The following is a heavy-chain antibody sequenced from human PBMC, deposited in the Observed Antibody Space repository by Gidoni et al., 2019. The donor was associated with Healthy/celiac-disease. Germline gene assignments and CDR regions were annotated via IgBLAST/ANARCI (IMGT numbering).Heavy chain of an antibody. CDR1: GGSFSGYY. Sequence: QVQLQQWGAGLLKPSETLSLTCAVYGGSFSGYYWRWIRQPPGKGLEWIGEINHSGSTNYNPSLKSRVTISVDTSKNQFSLKLSSVTAADTAVYYCARGIVVVPAAIRPALDYWGQGTLVTVSS. J-gene: IGHJ4*02. D-gene: IGHD2-2*02. CDR2: INHSGST. V-gene: IGHV4-34*01. CDR3: ARGIVVVPAAIRPALDY.